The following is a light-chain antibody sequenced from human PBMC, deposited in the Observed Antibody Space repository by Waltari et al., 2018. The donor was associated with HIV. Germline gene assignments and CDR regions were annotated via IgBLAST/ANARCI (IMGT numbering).Light chain of an antibody. V-gene: IGLV1-40*01. J-gene: IGLJ2*01. CDR3: QSYDSSLSAPVV. Sequence: QSVLTQPPSVSGAPGPRVTISCTGRSSNIGAGYDVRWYQQLPGTAPKLLIYGNSNRPSGVPDRFSGSKSGTSASLAITGLQAEDEADYYCQSYDSSLSAPVVFGGGTKLTVL. CDR2: GNS. CDR1: SSNIGAGYD.